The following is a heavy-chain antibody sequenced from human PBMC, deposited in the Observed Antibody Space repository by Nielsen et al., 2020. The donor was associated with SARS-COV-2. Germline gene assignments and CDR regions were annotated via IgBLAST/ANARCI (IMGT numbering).Heavy chain of an antibody. CDR1: GGSFSGYY. J-gene: IGHJ6*02. V-gene: IGHV4-34*01. D-gene: IGHD3-10*01. Sequence: SETLSLTCAVYGGSFSGYYWSWIRQPPGKELEWIGEINHSGSTNYNPSLKSRVTISVDTSKNQFSLKLSSVTAADTAVYYCARAARITMVRGVSYYYGMDVWGQGTTVTVSS. CDR3: ARAARITMVRGVSYYYGMDV. CDR2: INHSGST.